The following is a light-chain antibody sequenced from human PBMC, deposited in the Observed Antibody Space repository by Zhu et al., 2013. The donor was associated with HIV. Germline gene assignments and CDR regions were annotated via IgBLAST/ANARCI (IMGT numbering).Light chain of an antibody. CDR2: AAS. J-gene: IGKJ4*01. CDR3: QQSYTSLT. CDR1: QGIKND. Sequence: DIQMTQSPSSLSASVGDRVTITCRASQGIKNDLGWYQQKPGKAPKRLIYAASSLQSGVPSRFSGSGSGTDFTLTISSLQPEDFATYYCQQSYTSLTFGGGTKVEIK. V-gene: IGKV1-39*01.